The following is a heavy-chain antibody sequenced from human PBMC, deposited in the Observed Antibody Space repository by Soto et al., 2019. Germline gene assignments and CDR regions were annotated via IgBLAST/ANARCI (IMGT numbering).Heavy chain of an antibody. CDR2: IDPSDSYT. V-gene: IGHV5-10-1*03. CDR1: GYSFTSYW. CDR3: ARQGPTVPAAFNWFDP. J-gene: IGHJ5*02. Sequence: EVQLVQSGAEVKKPGESLRISCKGSGYSFTSYWISWVRQMPGKGLEWMGRIDPSDSYTNYSPSFQGHVTISADKSISTAYLQWSSLKASDTAMYYCARQGPTVPAAFNWFDPWGQGTLVTVSS. D-gene: IGHD2-2*01.